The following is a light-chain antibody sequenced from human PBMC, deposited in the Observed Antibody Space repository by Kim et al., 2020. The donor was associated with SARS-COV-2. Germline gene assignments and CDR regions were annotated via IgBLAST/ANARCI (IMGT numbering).Light chain of an antibody. CDR3: QVWDSGSVHPLV. Sequence: SYELTQPPSVSVAPGQTASITCGGTNIGSRSVHWYQQKPGQAPMMVISYDTARPSGIPERFSGSNSGNTATLSISRVEAGDEAGYYCQVWDSGSVHPLVF. V-gene: IGLV3-21*04. J-gene: IGLJ3*02. CDR1: NIGSRS. CDR2: YDT.